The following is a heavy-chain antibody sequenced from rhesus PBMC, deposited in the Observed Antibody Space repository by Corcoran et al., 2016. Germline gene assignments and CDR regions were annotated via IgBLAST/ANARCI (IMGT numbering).Heavy chain of an antibody. CDR3: ARFWSSSWKGRYFDL. CDR2: IYGSGGST. V-gene: IGHV4-147*01. Sequence: QVQLQESGPGLVKPSETLSLTCAVSGGSISSNYWSWIRQPPGKGLGWIGRIYGSGGSTTHNPSLKSLVTISTDTAKNQFSLKLSAVTAADTAVYYCARFWSSSWKGRYFDLWGPGTPITISS. D-gene: IGHD6-25*01. J-gene: IGHJ2*01. CDR1: GGSISSNY.